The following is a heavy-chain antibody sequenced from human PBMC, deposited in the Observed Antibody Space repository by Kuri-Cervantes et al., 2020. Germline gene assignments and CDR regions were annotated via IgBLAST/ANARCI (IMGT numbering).Heavy chain of an antibody. V-gene: IGHV3-52*01. D-gene: IGHD2-8*01. Sequence: GGSLRLSCAASGFTFSSSWMHWVCQAPEKGLEWVADIKCDGSEKYYVDSVKGRLTISRDNAKNSLYLQMNSLRAEDTAVYYCASPGYCTNGVCYAWGYYYYGMDVWGQGTTVTVSS. CDR2: IKCDGSEK. CDR1: GFTFSSSW. J-gene: IGHJ6*02. CDR3: ASPGYCTNGVCYAWGYYYYGMDV.